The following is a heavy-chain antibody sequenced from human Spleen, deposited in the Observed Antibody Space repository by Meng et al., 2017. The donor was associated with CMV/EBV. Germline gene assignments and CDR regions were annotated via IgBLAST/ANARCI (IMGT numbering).Heavy chain of an antibody. CDR3: ARGRKSGYRGYWFDP. CDR2: INHSGST. J-gene: IGHJ5*02. D-gene: IGHD3-3*01. CDR1: GGSFSGYY. V-gene: IGHV4-34*01. Sequence: SETLSLTCAVYGGSFSGYYWSWIRQPPGKGLEWIGEINHSGSTNYNPSLKRRVTITVDTSKNQFSLKLSYVTAADTAVYYCARGRKSGYRGYWFDPWGQGTLVTVSS.